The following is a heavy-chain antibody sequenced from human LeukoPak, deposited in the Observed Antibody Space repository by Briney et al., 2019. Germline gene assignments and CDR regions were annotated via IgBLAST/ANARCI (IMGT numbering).Heavy chain of an antibody. CDR3: ARATLYYYDSSGYYFDY. CDR1: GYTFTSYG. Sequence: GASVKVSCKASGYTFTSYGISWVRQAPGQGLEWMGWISAYNGNTNYAQKLQGRVTMTTDTSTSTAYMELRSLRSDDTAVHYCARATLYYYDSSGYYFDYWGQGTLVTVSS. CDR2: ISAYNGNT. J-gene: IGHJ4*02. V-gene: IGHV1-18*01. D-gene: IGHD3-22*01.